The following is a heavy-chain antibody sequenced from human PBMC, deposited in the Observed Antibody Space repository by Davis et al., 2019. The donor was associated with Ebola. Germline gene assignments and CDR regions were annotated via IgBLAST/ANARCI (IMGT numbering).Heavy chain of an antibody. D-gene: IGHD3-22*01. CDR2: ISYDGTNK. Sequence: PGGSLRLSCAASGFTFSSYAMHWVRQAPGKGLEWVAVISYDGTNKYYADSVKGQFTISRGNSKNTLYLQMNSLRAEDTAVYYCAKGGITMIIGYYMDVWGKGTTVTVSS. CDR3: AKGGITMIIGYYMDV. CDR1: GFTFSSYA. V-gene: IGHV3-30-3*01. J-gene: IGHJ6*03.